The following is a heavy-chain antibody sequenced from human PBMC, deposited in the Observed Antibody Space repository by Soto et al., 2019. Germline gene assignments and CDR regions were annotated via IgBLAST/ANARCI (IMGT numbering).Heavy chain of an antibody. CDR2: INPNSGGT. J-gene: IGHJ6*02. V-gene: IGHV1-2*02. CDR1: GYTFTGYY. D-gene: IGHD6-6*01. Sequence: ASVKVSCKASGYTFTGYYMHWVRQAPGQGLEWMGWINPNSGGTNYAQKFQGRVTMTRDTSISTAYMELSRLRSDDTAVYYCARGWGSSSSDYYYGMDVWGQGTTVTVSS. CDR3: ARGWGSSSSDYYYGMDV.